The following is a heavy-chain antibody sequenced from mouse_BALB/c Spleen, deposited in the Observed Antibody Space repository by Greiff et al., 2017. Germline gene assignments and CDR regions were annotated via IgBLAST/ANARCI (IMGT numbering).Heavy chain of an antibody. Sequence: EVQRVESGGGLVKPGGSLKLSCAASGFTFSSYAMSWVRQTPEKRLEWVASISSGGSTYYPDSVKGRFTISRDNARNILYLQMSSLRSEDTAMYYCARGSLAYYAMDYWGQGTSVTVSS. CDR2: ISSGGST. J-gene: IGHJ4*01. CDR3: ARGSLAYYAMDY. V-gene: IGHV5-6-5*01. CDR1: GFTFSSYA.